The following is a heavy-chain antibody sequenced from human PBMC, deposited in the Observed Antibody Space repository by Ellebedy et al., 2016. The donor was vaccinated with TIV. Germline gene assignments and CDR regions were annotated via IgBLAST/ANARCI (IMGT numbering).Heavy chain of an antibody. Sequence: GESLKISCAASGFTFSSYAMHWVRQAPGKGLEWVANIKQDGSEKYYVDSVKGRFTISRDNAKNSLYLQMNSLRAEDTAVYYCARVYDSIDYWGQGTLVTVSS. CDR3: ARVYDSIDY. D-gene: IGHD3-22*01. CDR1: GFTFSSYA. J-gene: IGHJ4*02. CDR2: IKQDGSEK. V-gene: IGHV3-7*01.